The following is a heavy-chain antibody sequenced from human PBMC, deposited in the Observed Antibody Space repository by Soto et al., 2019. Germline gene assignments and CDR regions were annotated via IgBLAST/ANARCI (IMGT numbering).Heavy chain of an antibody. CDR3: ARDRYVQLNWFDP. Sequence: GGSLRLSCAASGFTVSSNYMSWVRQAPGKGLEWVSVIYSGGSTYYSDSVKGRFTISRDNSKNTLYLQMNSLRAEETAVYYCARDRYVQLNWFDPWGQGTLVTVSS. CDR1: GFTVSSNY. CDR2: IYSGGST. V-gene: IGHV3-66*01. D-gene: IGHD3-16*01. J-gene: IGHJ5*02.